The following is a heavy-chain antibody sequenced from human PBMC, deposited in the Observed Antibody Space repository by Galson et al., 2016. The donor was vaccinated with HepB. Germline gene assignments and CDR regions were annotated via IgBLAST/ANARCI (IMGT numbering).Heavy chain of an antibody. D-gene: IGHD3-16*01. CDR2: IVPIFDAP. V-gene: IGHV1-69*06. CDR1: GGSFRDLA. Sequence: CKASGGSFRDLAINWVRQAPGQGLEWMGGIVPIFDAPNYARKFQGRVTITADTSTSTAYMELDSLTSEDTAVYFCATDVLGLFDYWGQGTLVTVSS. CDR3: ATDVLGLFDY. J-gene: IGHJ4*02.